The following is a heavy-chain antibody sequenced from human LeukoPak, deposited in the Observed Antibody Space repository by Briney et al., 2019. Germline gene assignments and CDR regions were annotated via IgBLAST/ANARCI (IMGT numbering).Heavy chain of an antibody. CDR3: AKGLYHYYGSGSYTLDF. CDR1: GFTFSSYW. V-gene: IGHV3-23*01. D-gene: IGHD3-10*01. J-gene: IGHJ4*02. Sequence: QAGGSLRLSCAASGFTFSSYWMSWVRQAPGKGLELVSAISGRDNGTYYADSVKGRFTISRDNSKNTLYLQMNSLTAEDTAVYYCAKGLYHYYGSGSYTLDFWGQGTQVTVSS. CDR2: ISGRDNGT.